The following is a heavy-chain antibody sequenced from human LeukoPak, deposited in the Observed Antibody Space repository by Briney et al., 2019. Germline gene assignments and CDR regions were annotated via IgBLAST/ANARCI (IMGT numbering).Heavy chain of an antibody. CDR1: GGSISSGDYY. Sequence: SETLSLTCTVSGGSISSGDYYWSWIRQPSGKGLEWIGYIYYSGSTYYNPSLKSRVTISVDTSKNQFSLKLSSVTAADTAVYYCARDALYYYGSGSYQLWGQGTLVTVSS. V-gene: IGHV4-30-4*01. CDR3: ARDALYYYGSGSYQL. CDR2: IYYSGST. J-gene: IGHJ4*02. D-gene: IGHD3-10*01.